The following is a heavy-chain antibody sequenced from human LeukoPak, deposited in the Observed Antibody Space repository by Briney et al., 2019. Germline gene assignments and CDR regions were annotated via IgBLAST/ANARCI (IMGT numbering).Heavy chain of an antibody. D-gene: IGHD6-19*01. CDR1: GGSISSGSYY. CDR3: AGVSKQWLVPFDL. V-gene: IGHV4-61*02. Sequence: SETLSLTCTVSGGSISSGSYYWSWIRQPAGKGLEWIGRIYTSGSTNYNPSLKSRVTISVDTSKNQFSLKLSSVTAADTAVYYCAGVSKQWLVPFDLWGRGTLVTVSS. CDR2: IYTSGST. J-gene: IGHJ2*01.